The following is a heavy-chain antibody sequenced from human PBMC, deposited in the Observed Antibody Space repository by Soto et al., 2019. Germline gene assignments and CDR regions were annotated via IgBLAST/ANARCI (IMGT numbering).Heavy chain of an antibody. V-gene: IGHV4-30-4*01. D-gene: IGHD3-10*01. CDR2: IYYSGST. CDR3: ARGAILYYYKPVGAFDI. CDR1: GGSISSGDYY. Sequence: PSETLSLTCTVSGGSISSGDYYWIWIRQPPGKGLEWIGYIYYSGSTYYNPSLKSRVTISVDTSKNQFSLKLSSVTAADTAVYYCARGAILYYYKPVGAFDIWGQGTMVTVSS. J-gene: IGHJ3*02.